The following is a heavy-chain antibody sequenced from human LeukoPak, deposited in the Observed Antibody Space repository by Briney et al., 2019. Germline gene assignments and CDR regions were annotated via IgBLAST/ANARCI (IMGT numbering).Heavy chain of an antibody. D-gene: IGHD3-22*01. J-gene: IGHJ4*02. CDR1: GGTFSSYA. V-gene: IGHV1-69*13. CDR3: ARLILDSSGYYYGEYYFDY. Sequence: GASVKVSCKASGGTFSSYAISWARQAPGQGLEWMGGIIPIFGTANYAQKFQGRVTITADESTSTAYMELSSLRSEDTAVYYCARLILDSSGYYYGEYYFDYWGQGTLVTVSS. CDR2: IIPIFGTA.